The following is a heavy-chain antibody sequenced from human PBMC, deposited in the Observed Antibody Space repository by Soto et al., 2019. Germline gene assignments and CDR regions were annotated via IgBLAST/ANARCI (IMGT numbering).Heavy chain of an antibody. J-gene: IGHJ3*02. CDR2: IIPTLGIA. CDR1: GGTFSSYT. V-gene: IGHV1-69*02. D-gene: IGHD4-17*01. CDR3: ATLNLYYGDRNDAFDI. Sequence: QVQLVQSGAEVKKPGSSVKVSCKASGGTFSSYTISWVRQAPGQGLEWMGRIIPTLGIANYAQKFQGRVTITADKSTSTAYMELSSLRSEDTAVYYCATLNLYYGDRNDAFDIWGQGTMVTVSS.